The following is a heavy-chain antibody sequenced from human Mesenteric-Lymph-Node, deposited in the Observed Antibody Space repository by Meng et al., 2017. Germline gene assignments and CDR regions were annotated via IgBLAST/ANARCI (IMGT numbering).Heavy chain of an antibody. CDR3: ARGRGDIGEWYFDL. CDR1: GGSFRCYY. Sequence: QGALMQGGRGQLMPSESLSPTCAVYGGSFRCYYWSWVRQSPVKGLEWIGEINHSGSTNYNPSLKSRVTISVDTSKNQFSLKLSSVTAADTAVYYCARGRGDIGEWYFDLWGRGTLVTVSS. V-gene: IGHV4-34*01. J-gene: IGHJ2*01. D-gene: IGHD2-15*01. CDR2: INHSGST.